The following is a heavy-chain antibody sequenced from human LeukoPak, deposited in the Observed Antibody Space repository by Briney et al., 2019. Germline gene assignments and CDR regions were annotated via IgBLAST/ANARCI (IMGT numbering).Heavy chain of an antibody. CDR3: ARGKGSSGKYNWFDP. Sequence: PSETLSLTCAVSGGSISSGGYSWSWIQQPPGKGLEWIGYIYHSGSTYYNPSLKSRVTISVDRSKNQFSLKLSSVTAADTAVYYCARGKGSSGKYNWFDPWGQGTLVTVSS. D-gene: IGHD1-26*01. CDR2: IYHSGST. J-gene: IGHJ5*02. V-gene: IGHV4-30-2*01. CDR1: GGSISSGGYS.